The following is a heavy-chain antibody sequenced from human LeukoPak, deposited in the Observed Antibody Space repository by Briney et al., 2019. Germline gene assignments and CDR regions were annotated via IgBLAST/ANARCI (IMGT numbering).Heavy chain of an antibody. CDR1: GFTFSDYN. CDR2: ISSSSSSI. J-gene: IGHJ6*04. Sequence: GGSLRLSCAASGFTFSDYNINWVRQAPGKGLEWVSSISSSSSSIYYADSVKGRFTISRDNAKNSLYLQMNSLRAEDTAVYYCAELGITMIGGVWGKGTTVTISS. V-gene: IGHV3-21*01. CDR3: AELGITMIGGV. D-gene: IGHD3-10*02.